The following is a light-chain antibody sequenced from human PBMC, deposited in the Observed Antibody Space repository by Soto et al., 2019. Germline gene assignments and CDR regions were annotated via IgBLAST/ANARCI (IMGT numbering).Light chain of an antibody. CDR1: SSDVGGYNY. Sequence: QSVLTQPASESGSPGQSITISCTGTSSDVGGYNYVSWYQQHPGKAPKLMIYEVSNRPSGVSNRFSGSKSGNTASLTISGLQAEDEADYYCSSYTSSSYYVFGTGTKVTVL. CDR2: EVS. CDR3: SSYTSSSYYV. V-gene: IGLV2-14*01. J-gene: IGLJ1*01.